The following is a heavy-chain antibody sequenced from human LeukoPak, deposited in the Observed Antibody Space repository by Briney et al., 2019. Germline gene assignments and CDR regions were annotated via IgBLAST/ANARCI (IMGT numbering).Heavy chain of an antibody. Sequence: KPSQTLSLTCTVSGGSISSGGYYWSWIRQPPGKGLEWIGYIYHSGSTYYNPSLKSRVTISVDRSKNQFSLKLSSVTAADTAVYYCARNNRWYFDLWGRGTLVTVSS. J-gene: IGHJ2*01. V-gene: IGHV4-30-2*01. CDR2: IYHSGST. D-gene: IGHD1-14*01. CDR3: ARNNRWYFDL. CDR1: GGSISSGGYY.